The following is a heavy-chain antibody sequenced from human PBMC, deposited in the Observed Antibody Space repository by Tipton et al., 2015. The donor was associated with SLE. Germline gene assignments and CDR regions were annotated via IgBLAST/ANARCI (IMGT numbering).Heavy chain of an antibody. CDR1: GFSIRSGYY. Sequence: TLSLTCTVSGFSIRSGYYWGWVRQPPGMGLDWIGATYHSGSSYYNPSLKSRVTISVDPSKNQFSLKLSSVTAADTAVYYCARGIAVATPGYWGQGTLVTVSS. D-gene: IGHD6-19*01. CDR3: ARGIAVATPGY. V-gene: IGHV4-38-2*02. CDR2: TYHSGSS. J-gene: IGHJ4*02.